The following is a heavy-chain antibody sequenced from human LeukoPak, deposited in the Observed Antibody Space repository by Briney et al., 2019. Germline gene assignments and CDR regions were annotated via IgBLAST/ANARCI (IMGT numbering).Heavy chain of an antibody. Sequence: GGSLRLSCAASGFTFSSYAMSWVRQAPGKGLEWVSAISGSGGSTYYADSVEGRFTISRDNSKNTLYLQMNSLRAEDTAVYYCAKVSITMIVVVSQGIFDIWGQGTMVTVSS. CDR2: ISGSGGST. J-gene: IGHJ3*02. CDR1: GFTFSSYA. CDR3: AKVSITMIVVVSQGIFDI. V-gene: IGHV3-23*01. D-gene: IGHD3-22*01.